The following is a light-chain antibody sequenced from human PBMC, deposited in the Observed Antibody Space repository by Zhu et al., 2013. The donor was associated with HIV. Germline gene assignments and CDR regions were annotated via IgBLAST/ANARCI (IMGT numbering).Light chain of an antibody. J-gene: IGKJ4*01. CDR2: AAS. CDR1: QGIRND. Sequence: AIQMTQSPSTLSASVGDRVTITCRASQGIRNDLYWYQQKPGTAPKLLISAASTLQSAVPSRFSGSGYGTDFTLTISSLQPEDIATYYCLQDSTYPLSFGGG. CDR3: LQDSTYPLS. V-gene: IGKV1-6*01.